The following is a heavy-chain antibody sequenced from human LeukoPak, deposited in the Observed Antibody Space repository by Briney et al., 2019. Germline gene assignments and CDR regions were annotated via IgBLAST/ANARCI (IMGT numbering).Heavy chain of an antibody. CDR2: IYPGDSNT. J-gene: IGHJ4*02. Sequence: GESLKISCKGSGYSFSNYWIGWVRQMPGKGLEWMGIIYPGDSNTRYRPSFQGQVTISADKSISTAYLQWTSLKASDTAIYYCARQPLVRDCGGDCEFDYWGQGTRVSVSS. CDR3: ARQPLVRDCGGDCEFDY. D-gene: IGHD2-21*02. V-gene: IGHV5-51*01. CDR1: GYSFSNYW.